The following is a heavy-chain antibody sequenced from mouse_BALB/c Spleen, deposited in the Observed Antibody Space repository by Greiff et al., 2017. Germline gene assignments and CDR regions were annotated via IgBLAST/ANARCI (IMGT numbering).Heavy chain of an antibody. CDR3: AREEDYYGSSYGFAY. J-gene: IGHJ3*01. V-gene: IGHV1-7*01. CDR1: GYTFTSYW. D-gene: IGHD1-1*01. Sequence: VQLQQSGAELAKPGASVKMSCKASGYTFTSYWMHWVKQRPGQGLEWIGYINPSTGYTEYNQKFKDKATLTADKSSSTAYMQLSSLTSEDSAVYYCAREEDYYGSSYGFAYWGQGTLVTVSA. CDR2: INPSTGYT.